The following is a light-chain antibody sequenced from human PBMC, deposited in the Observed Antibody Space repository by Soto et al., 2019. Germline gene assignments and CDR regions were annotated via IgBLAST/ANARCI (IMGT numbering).Light chain of an antibody. Sequence: QSVLTQPPSVSGAPGQRVTISCTGSSSNIGAGYDVHWYQQLPGTAPKLLIYGNSNRPSGVPDRFSGSKSGTSASLAITGLGGGEGADYYGQSYDGTLGGWVLGGGTKLPVL. CDR2: GNS. V-gene: IGLV1-40*01. CDR3: QSYDGTLGGWV. J-gene: IGLJ3*02. CDR1: SSNIGAGYD.